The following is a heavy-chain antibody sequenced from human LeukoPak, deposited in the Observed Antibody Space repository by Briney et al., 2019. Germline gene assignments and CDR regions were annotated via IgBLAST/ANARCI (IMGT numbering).Heavy chain of an antibody. CDR3: ARDQFLGDY. CDR2: ISGSGGST. J-gene: IGHJ4*02. V-gene: IGHV3-23*01. Sequence: GGSLRLSCAASGFTFSSYAMSWVRQAPGKGLEWVSAISGSGGSTYYADSVKGRFTISRDNAKNSLYLQMNSLRAEDTAVYYCARDQFLGDYWGQGTLVTVSS. D-gene: IGHD3-3*01. CDR1: GFTFSSYA.